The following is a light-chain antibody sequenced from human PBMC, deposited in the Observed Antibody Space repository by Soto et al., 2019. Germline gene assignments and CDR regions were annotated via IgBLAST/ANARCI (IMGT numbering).Light chain of an antibody. V-gene: IGLV3-1*01. Sequence: SYELTQPPSVSVSPGKTATMTCSGDKLGSKYVCWYQQKPDQSSVLVIYDDSKRPSWIPDRFCDSNSGNTATLTISGTQAMEEADYYCKAWDTIVVFGGGTKLTVL. CDR1: KLGSKY. CDR2: DDS. CDR3: KAWDTIVV. J-gene: IGLJ2*01.